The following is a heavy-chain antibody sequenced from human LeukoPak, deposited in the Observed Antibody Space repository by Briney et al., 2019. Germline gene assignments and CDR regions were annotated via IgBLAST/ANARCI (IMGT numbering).Heavy chain of an antibody. Sequence: ASVKVSCKASGYTFTSYDINWVRQATGQGLEWMGSMNPNSGNTGYAQKFQGRVTMTRNTSISTAYMELSGLRSEDTAVYYCARGLRFTIFGVDYYYYMDVWGKGTTVTVSS. CDR3: ARGLRFTIFGVDYYYYMDV. J-gene: IGHJ6*03. V-gene: IGHV1-8*01. CDR2: MNPNSGNT. CDR1: GYTFTSYD. D-gene: IGHD3-3*01.